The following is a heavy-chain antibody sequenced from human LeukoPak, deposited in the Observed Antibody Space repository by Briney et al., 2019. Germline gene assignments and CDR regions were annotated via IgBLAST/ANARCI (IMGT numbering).Heavy chain of an antibody. Sequence: GGSLRLACAASGFTVSSNYMSWVRQAPGKGLEWVAFIYSGGSTYYPDSVKGRFTIPRDNSKNTLYLQMNSLRAEDTAVYYCARDSLFNWNDGAFDIWGQGTMVTVSS. J-gene: IGHJ3*02. V-gene: IGHV3-53*01. CDR3: ARDSLFNWNDGAFDI. D-gene: IGHD1-20*01. CDR2: IYSGGST. CDR1: GFTVSSNY.